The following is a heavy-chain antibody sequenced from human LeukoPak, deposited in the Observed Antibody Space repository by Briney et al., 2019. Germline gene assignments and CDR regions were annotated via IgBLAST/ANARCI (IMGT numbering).Heavy chain of an antibody. D-gene: IGHD1-26*01. V-gene: IGHV1-18*01. CDR3: ARGLGGSGSYSLTFDS. CDR2: INAYNGNT. Sequence: ASVKVSCKASGYTLSSYFINWGGPAPGQGLEWMGWINAYNGNTKYAQKLQGRVTMTTDTSTSTAYMDLRSLRSDDTAVYYCARGLGGSGSYSLTFDSWGQGTLVTVSS. CDR1: GYTLSSYF. J-gene: IGHJ4*02.